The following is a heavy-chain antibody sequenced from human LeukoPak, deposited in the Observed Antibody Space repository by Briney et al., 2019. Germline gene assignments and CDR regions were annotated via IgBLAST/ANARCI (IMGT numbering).Heavy chain of an antibody. D-gene: IGHD3-3*01. CDR2: INQDGSEK. J-gene: IGHJ6*03. Sequence: GGSLRLSCVASGFSFSSFRMNWVRQAPGKGLEWVANINQDGSEKYSVDSVKVRFSISRDNAKNSLFLQMNSLRAEDTAVYYCARDEWTYYYYYMDVWGKGTTVTVSS. CDR3: ARDEWTYYYYYMDV. V-gene: IGHV3-7*01. CDR1: GFSFSSFR.